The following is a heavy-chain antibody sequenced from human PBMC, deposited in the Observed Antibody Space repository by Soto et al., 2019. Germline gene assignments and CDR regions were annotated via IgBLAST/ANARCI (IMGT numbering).Heavy chain of an antibody. CDR2: INHSGST. CDR1: GGSFSGYY. CDR3: ARDYHSGGAFDI. Sequence: PSETLSLTCAVYGGSFSGYYWTWIRQPPGTGLEWIGEINHSGSTNYNPSLKSRVTISVDTSKNQFSLKLTSVTAADTAVYYCARDYHSGGAFDIWGQGTMVT. J-gene: IGHJ3*02. V-gene: IGHV4-34*01. D-gene: IGHD6-19*01.